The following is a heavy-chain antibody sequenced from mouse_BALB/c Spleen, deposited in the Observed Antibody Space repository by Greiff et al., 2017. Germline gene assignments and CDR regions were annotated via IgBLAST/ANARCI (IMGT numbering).Heavy chain of an antibody. CDR3: ASGGFYYGFDY. V-gene: IGHV1-80*01. CDR1: GYAFSSYW. J-gene: IGHJ2*01. CDR2: IYPGDGDT. Sequence: QVQLQQSGAELVRPGSSVKISCKASGYAFSSYWMNWVKQRPGQGLEWIGQIYPGDGDTNYNGKFKGKATLTADKSSSTAYMQLSSLTSEDSAVYFCASGGFYYGFDYWGQGTTLTVSS. D-gene: IGHD1-1*01.